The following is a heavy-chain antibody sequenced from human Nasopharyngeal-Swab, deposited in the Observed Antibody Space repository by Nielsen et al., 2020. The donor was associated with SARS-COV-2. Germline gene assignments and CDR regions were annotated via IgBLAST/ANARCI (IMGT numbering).Heavy chain of an antibody. CDR3: VREFEATGATYLDY. V-gene: IGHV3-48*02. D-gene: IGHD1-26*01. J-gene: IGHJ4*02. CDR1: GFAFIDYS. Sequence: GESLKISCAASGFAFIDYSMDWVRQAPGKGLEWVSYITSGSSTRYYADSVKGRFTVSRDNAKNSLYLQMSSLRDEDTAVYYCVREFEATGATYLDYWGLGTLVTVSS. CDR2: ITSGSSTR.